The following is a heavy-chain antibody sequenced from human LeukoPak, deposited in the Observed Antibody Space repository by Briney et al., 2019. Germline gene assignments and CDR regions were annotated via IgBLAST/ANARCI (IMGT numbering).Heavy chain of an antibody. D-gene: IGHD1-7*01. J-gene: IGHJ4*02. CDR2: IRGSGGNT. CDR3: ARLPNEDISGTTALLYFDY. V-gene: IGHV3-23*01. CDR1: GFTFSNAW. Sequence: GGSLRLSCAASGFTFSNAWMSWVRQAPGKGLEWVSGIRGSGGNTYYPDSVKGRFTISRDNSKNTLYLQLNSLRADDTAVYYCARLPNEDISGTTALLYFDYWGQGTLVTVSS.